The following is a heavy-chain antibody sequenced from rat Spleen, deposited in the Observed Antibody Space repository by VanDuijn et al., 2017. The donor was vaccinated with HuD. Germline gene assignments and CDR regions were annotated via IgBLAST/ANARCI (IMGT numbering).Heavy chain of an antibody. CDR1: GFTFNYYW. CDR3: TRDRGTTDYYYGWFAY. D-gene: IGHD1-6*01. Sequence: EVQLVESGGGLVQPGRSLKLSCVASGFTFNYYWMTWIRQAPGKGLEWVASITNAGGGTHYPDSVKGRFTISRDIAKSTLYLQMNSLRSEDTATYYCTRDRGTTDYYYGWFAYWGQGTLVTVSS. V-gene: IGHV5-31*01. J-gene: IGHJ3*01. CDR2: ITNAGGGT.